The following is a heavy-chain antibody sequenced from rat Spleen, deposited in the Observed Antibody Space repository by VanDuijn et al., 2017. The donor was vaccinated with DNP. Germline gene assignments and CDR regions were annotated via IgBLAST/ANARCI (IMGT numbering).Heavy chain of an antibody. CDR3: ATSDSYGFAY. CDR2: ISYDGTDT. V-gene: IGHV5-20*01. CDR1: GFIFSNYY. D-gene: IGHD1-2*01. J-gene: IGHJ3*01. Sequence: EVQLVESGGGPVQPGRSLKLSCVASGFIFSNYYMAWVRQAPTKGLEWVASISYDGTDTYYRVSVKGRFTISRDNAESSLYLQIDSLRSEDTATYYCATSDSYGFAYWGQGTLVTVSS.